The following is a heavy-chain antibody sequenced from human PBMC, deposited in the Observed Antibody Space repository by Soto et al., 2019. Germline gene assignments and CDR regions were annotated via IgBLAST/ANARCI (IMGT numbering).Heavy chain of an antibody. CDR3: ARGDRGGSDL. V-gene: IGHV3-74*01. D-gene: IGHD3-16*01. Sequence: EVQLVESGGGLVQPGESLRLSCAASGFTFDYYWMHWVRQAPGKGLVWVSRVHSDGTTTTYADSVKGRFTISRDNARNTVPLQMISLRAEDTAIYYSARGDRGGSDLWGHGTVVTFSS. CDR2: VHSDGTTT. J-gene: IGHJ3*01. CDR1: GFTFDYYW.